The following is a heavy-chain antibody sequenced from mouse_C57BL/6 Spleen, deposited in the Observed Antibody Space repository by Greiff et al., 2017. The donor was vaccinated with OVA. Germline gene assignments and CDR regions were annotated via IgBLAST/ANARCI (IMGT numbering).Heavy chain of an antibody. Sequence: EVQLQQSGPGLVKPSQSLSLTCSVTGYSITSGYYWNWIRQFPGNKLEWMGYISYDGSNNYNPSLKNRISITRDTSKNQFFLKLNSVTTEDTATYYCARDQGRGWYFDVWGTGTTVTVSS. CDR2: ISYDGSN. J-gene: IGHJ1*03. CDR1: GYSITSGYY. CDR3: ARDQGRGWYFDV. V-gene: IGHV3-6*01.